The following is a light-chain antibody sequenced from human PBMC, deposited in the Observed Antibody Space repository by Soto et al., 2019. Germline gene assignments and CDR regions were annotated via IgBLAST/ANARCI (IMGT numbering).Light chain of an antibody. Sequence: QAVVTQSPSASASLGASVKLTCTLSSGHSSYAIAWHQQQPEKGPRYLMKLSSDGSHSKGDGIPDRCSGSSSGAERYLTISSLQSEDEADYYCQTWDTGARVVFGRGTKLTVL. J-gene: IGLJ2*01. CDR2: LSSDGSH. CDR3: QTWDTGARVV. CDR1: SGHSSYA. V-gene: IGLV4-69*01.